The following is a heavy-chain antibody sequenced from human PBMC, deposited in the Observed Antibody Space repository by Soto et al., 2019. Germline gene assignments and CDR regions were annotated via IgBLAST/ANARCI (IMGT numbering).Heavy chain of an antibody. V-gene: IGHV3-53*01. CDR3: AKGPIAAAGLIYYYYGMDV. CDR1: GFTVSSNY. Sequence: GSLRLSCAASGFTVSSNYMSWVRQAPGKGLEWVSVIYSGGSTYYADSVKGRFTISRDNSKNTLYLQMNSLRAEDTAVYYCAKGPIAAAGLIYYYYGMDVWGQGTTVTVSS. D-gene: IGHD6-13*01. CDR2: IYSGGST. J-gene: IGHJ6*02.